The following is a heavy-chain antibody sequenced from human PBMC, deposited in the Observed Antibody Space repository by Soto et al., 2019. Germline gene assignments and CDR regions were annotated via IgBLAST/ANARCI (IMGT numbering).Heavy chain of an antibody. CDR3: ARVAPEYSSTPRRFDF. CDR2: ISGSGGSI. V-gene: IGHV3-23*01. J-gene: IGHJ4*02. Sequence: EVQLLESGGGLVQPGGSLRLSCAASGFTFGIYAMNWVRQAPGKGLEWVSSISGSGGSIYYAHSVKGRFTISREKTKNPLELQMNSPRAEDTAVYHCARVAPEYSSTPRRFDFWGQGTLVTVSP. CDR1: GFTFGIYA. D-gene: IGHD6-13*01.